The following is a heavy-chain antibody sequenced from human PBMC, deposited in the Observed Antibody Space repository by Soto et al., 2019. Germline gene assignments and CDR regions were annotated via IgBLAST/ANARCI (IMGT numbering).Heavy chain of an antibody. CDR2: ISPYNGNT. CDR3: ATGAPTYDFLPFEP. J-gene: IGHJ5*02. Sequence: ASVKVSCKASGYTCTSYGISWVRQAPGQRLEWIGLISPYNGNTNYSQKLQCIVTMTTDTSTSTAYMELRSLRSDHTAVSYCATGAPTYDFLPFEPWGQGTLVPASS. CDR1: GYTCTSYG. D-gene: IGHD3-3*01. V-gene: IGHV1-18*04.